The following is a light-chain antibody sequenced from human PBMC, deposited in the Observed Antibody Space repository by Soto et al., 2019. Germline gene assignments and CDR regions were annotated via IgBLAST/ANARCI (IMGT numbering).Light chain of an antibody. J-gene: IGKJ2*01. CDR2: KAS. V-gene: IGKV1-5*03. Sequence: DIQLTQSPSTLSASVGDRVTITCRASQSIRSWLAWYQQKPGKAPKLLIYKASSLESGVPSRFRGSGPGTEFTLTISSLQPDDFATYYCQQYNSFPYTFGQGTKLEIK. CDR3: QQYNSFPYT. CDR1: QSIRSW.